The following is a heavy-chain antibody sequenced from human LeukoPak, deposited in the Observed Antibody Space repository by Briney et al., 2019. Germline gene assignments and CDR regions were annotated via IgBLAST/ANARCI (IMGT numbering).Heavy chain of an antibody. V-gene: IGHV1-2*02. D-gene: IGHD3-10*01. Sequence: ASVKVSCKAAGYTFTGYYMHWGRQAPGQGLEWMGWINPNSGGTNYAQKFQGRVTMTRDTSTSTAYMELSRLRSDDTAVYYCARDRAYYYGSGSYGYWGQGTLVTVSS. CDR3: ARDRAYYYGSGSYGY. CDR2: INPNSGGT. J-gene: IGHJ4*02. CDR1: GYTFTGYY.